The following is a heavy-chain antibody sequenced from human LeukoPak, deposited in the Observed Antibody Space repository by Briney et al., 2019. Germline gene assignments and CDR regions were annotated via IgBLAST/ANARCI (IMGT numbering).Heavy chain of an antibody. D-gene: IGHD6-6*01. J-gene: IGHJ4*02. V-gene: IGHV4-59*01. CDR3: AKVGAARPEAHEGHYFDY. CDR2: IYYSGST. CDR1: GGSISSYY. Sequence: SETLSLTCTVSGGSISSYYWSWIRQPPGKGLEWIGYIYYSGSTNYNPSLKSRVTISVDTSKNQFSLKLSSVTAADTAVYYCAKVGAARPEAHEGHYFDYWGQGTLVTVSS.